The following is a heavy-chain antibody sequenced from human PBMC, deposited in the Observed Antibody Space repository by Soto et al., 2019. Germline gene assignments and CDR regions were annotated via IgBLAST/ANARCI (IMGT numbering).Heavy chain of an antibody. D-gene: IGHD3-3*01. Sequence: QVQLQESGPGLVKPSQTLSLTCTVSGGSISSGGYYWSWIRQHPGKGLEGIGYIYYSGSTYYNPSLKSRVTISVDTSKNQFSLNLSSVTAADTAVYYCAREGPILRFLEWPHYMDVWGKGTTVTVSS. CDR2: IYYSGST. CDR1: GGSISSGGYY. V-gene: IGHV4-31*03. J-gene: IGHJ6*03. CDR3: AREGPILRFLEWPHYMDV.